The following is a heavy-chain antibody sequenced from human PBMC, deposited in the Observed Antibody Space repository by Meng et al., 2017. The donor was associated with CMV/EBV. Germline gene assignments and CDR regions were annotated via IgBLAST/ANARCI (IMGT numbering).Heavy chain of an antibody. CDR3: ARESTIFGVVIPNYYHYGMDV. CDR2: ISSSSSYI. V-gene: IGHV3-21*01. J-gene: IGHJ6*02. D-gene: IGHD3-3*01. CDR1: GFTFSSYS. Sequence: GESLKIYCAASGFTFSSYSMNWVRQAPGKGLEWVSSISSSSSYISYADSVKGRFTISRDNAKNSLYLQMNSLRAEDTAVYYCARESTIFGVVIPNYYHYGMDVWGQGTTVTVSS.